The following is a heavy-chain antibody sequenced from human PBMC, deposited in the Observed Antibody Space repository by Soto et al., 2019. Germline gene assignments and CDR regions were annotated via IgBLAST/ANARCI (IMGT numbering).Heavy chain of an antibody. V-gene: IGHV3-30*18. D-gene: IGHD5-18*01. CDR3: MKEKSGYSYGEH. J-gene: IGHJ4*02. CDR2: ISCEGSDK. CDR1: GFTFSSYG. Sequence: QVQLVESGGGVVQPGRSLRLSCAASGFTFSSYGMHWVRQAPGKGLEWVAVISCEGSDKQYLGSVKGRFTVSRNNSKNTLNLQMNSLRTEDTDVYYCMKEKSGYSYGEHWGQGTLFTVSS.